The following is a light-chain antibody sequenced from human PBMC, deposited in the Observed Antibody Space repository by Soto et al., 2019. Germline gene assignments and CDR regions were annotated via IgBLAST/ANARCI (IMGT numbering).Light chain of an antibody. CDR2: AAS. CDR1: QNIYNF. Sequence: DIQMTQSPSSLSVSVGDRVTITCRASQNIYNFLNWYQQKPGNAPKVLICAASTLQTGVPARFSGGGSGTDFSLTICSLQPGDVSSYDCQQSYRSPWTVGQGTGVEIK. V-gene: IGKV1-39*01. CDR3: QQSYRSPWT. J-gene: IGKJ1*01.